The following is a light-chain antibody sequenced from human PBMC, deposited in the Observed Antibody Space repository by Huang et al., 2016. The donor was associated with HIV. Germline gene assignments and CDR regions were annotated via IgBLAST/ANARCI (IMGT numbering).Light chain of an antibody. CDR1: QSVSSY. Sequence: ELVLTQSPATLSLSPVQRATLSCRASQSVSSYLAWYQQKPGQVPRLIIYDTSKRATGVPARFSGSGSGTDFTLTIDRLEPEDFAVYYCQQHSNWPLLGQGTKLEI. CDR3: QQHSNWPL. CDR2: DTS. V-gene: IGKV3-11*01. J-gene: IGKJ2*01.